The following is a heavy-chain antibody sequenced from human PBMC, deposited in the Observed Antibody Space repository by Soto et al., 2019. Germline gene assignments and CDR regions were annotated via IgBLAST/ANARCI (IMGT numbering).Heavy chain of an antibody. J-gene: IGHJ4*02. D-gene: IGHD5-12*01. CDR3: ARPVEMATISRSYLFY. Sequence: SVKVSCKASGGTFSNYAINWVRQAPGQGLEWMGGIIPICGTANYAQKFQGRVTITADESTSTAYLDLSSLRSEDTAVYYCARPVEMATISRSYLFYWGQGTLVTVSS. CDR1: GGTFSNYA. CDR2: IIPICGTA. V-gene: IGHV1-69*13.